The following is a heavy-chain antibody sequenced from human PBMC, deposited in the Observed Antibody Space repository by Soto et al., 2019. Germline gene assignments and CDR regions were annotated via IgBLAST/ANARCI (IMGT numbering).Heavy chain of an antibody. CDR3: ARDPARYDFWSAMGHGYYYSGMDV. J-gene: IGHJ6*02. CDR2: IKQDGSEK. D-gene: IGHD3-3*01. V-gene: IGHV3-7*01. Sequence: PGGSLRLSCAASGFTFSSYWMSWVRQAPGKGLEWVANIKQDGSEKYYVDSVKGRFTISRDNAKNSLYLQMNSLRAEDTAVYYCARDPARYDFWSAMGHGYYYSGMDVWGQGTTVTVSS. CDR1: GFTFSSYW.